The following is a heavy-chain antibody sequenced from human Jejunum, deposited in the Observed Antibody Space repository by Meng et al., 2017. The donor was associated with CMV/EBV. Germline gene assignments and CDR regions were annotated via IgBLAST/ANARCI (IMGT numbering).Heavy chain of an antibody. Sequence: IHWVGRAPGQGLDGMGWMNPNNGNTGYAQKFQGRFTMTWNTSISTAYMELSSLRSEDTAIYYCASHQQFCSGGSCYSLGYYYGMDVWGQGTTVTVSS. J-gene: IGHJ6*02. CDR3: ASHQQFCSGGSCYSLGYYYGMDV. D-gene: IGHD2-15*01. V-gene: IGHV1-8*01. CDR2: MNPNNGNT.